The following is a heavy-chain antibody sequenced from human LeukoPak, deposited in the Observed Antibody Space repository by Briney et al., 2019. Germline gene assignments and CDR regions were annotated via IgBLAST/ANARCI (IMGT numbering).Heavy chain of an antibody. Sequence: GGSLRLSCAASGFHFSSFGMHWVRQAPGKGLEGVAFIRYGGSNKYYADSVKGRLTISRDNSKITLYLQMNSLRAEDTAVYYCAKNLKSNYLKYWGQGTLVTVSS. CDR1: GFHFSSFG. V-gene: IGHV3-30*02. CDR2: IRYGGSNK. D-gene: IGHD6-6*01. CDR3: AKNLKSNYLKY. J-gene: IGHJ4*02.